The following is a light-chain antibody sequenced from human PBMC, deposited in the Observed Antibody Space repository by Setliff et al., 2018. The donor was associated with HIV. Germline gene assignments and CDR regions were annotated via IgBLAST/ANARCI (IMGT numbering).Light chain of an antibody. CDR2: RNN. V-gene: IGLV1-44*01. CDR3: QSYDTSLNSYV. J-gene: IGLJ1*01. CDR1: SSNIGSNT. Sequence: QSALTQPPSASGTPGQRVTISCSGSSSNIGSNTVNWYQQLPGTAPKLLIYRNNQRPSGVPDRFSGSKSGTSASLAISGLQSEDEADYYCQSYDTSLNSYVFGSGTKVTVL.